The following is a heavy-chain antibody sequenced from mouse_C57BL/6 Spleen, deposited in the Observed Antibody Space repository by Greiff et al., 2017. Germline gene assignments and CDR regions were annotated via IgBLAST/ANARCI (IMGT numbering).Heavy chain of an antibody. CDR3: GRGDMDY. Sequence: VQLQQSGAELVKPGASVKMSCKASGYTFTTYHIEWLKQNNGKSLEWIGNFNPYNDDTQYNEKFKGKATLTVEKSSSIVYLELSRVTSDDSAGYYCGRGDMDYWGQGTSVTVTS. CDR2: FNPYNDDT. J-gene: IGHJ4*01. V-gene: IGHV1-47*01. CDR1: GYTFTTYH. D-gene: IGHD3-3*01.